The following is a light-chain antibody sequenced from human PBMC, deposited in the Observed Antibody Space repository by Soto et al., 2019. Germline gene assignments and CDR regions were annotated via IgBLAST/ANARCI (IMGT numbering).Light chain of an antibody. CDR1: SSNIGNND. CDR2: KNN. CDR3: AAWDDSLGEV. V-gene: IGLV1-47*01. Sequence: QAVVTQPPSASGTPGQRVTISCSGSSSNIGNNDVYWYQQFPGTAPKLVVYKNNQRASGVPDRFSGSKSVTSASLAISGLRSEDDADYYCAAWDDSLGEVFGTGTKLTVL. J-gene: IGLJ1*01.